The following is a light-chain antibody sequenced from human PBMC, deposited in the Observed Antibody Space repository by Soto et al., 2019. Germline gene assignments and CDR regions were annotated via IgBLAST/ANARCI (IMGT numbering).Light chain of an antibody. V-gene: IGKV3-20*01. CDR2: GAS. Sequence: IVLTQSPGTLSLSPGERATLSCRASQSVSSSYLAWYQQKPGQAPRLLIYGASSRATGIPGRFSGSGSGKDFTLTISRLEPEDFAVYYCHQYGSSPRLTFGGGTKADIK. J-gene: IGKJ4*01. CDR3: HQYGSSPRLT. CDR1: QSVSSSY.